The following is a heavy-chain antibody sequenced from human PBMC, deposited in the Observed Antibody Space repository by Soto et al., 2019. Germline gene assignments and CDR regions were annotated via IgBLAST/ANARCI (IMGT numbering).Heavy chain of an antibody. V-gene: IGHV1-2*02. J-gene: IGHJ6*02. CDR1: GYTFTGYY. CDR2: INPNSGGT. CDR3: ARDCSGGSCYSARHYYGMDV. Sequence: GASVKVSCKASGYTFTGYYMHWVRQAPGQGLEWMGWINPNSGGTNYAQKFQGRVTMTRDTSISTAYMELSRLRSDDTAVYYCARDCSGGSCYSARHYYGMDVWGQGTTVTV. D-gene: IGHD2-15*01.